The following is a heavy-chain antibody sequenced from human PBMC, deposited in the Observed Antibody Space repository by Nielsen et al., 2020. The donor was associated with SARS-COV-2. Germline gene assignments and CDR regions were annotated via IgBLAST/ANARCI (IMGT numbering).Heavy chain of an antibody. V-gene: IGHV1-18*01. CDR2: IATNPGNT. CDR3: ARVSLGGEEYWTTSYYSFDY. CDR1: GYTFTNYN. Sequence: ASVKVSCKASGYTFTNYNIGWVRQAPGQGLEWMGWIATNPGNTNYAQNFQGRVTMATDTSTGIGYMELRNLKSDDTAVYFCARVSLGGEEYWTTSYYSFDYWGQGSLVTVSS. J-gene: IGHJ4*02. D-gene: IGHD2-8*01.